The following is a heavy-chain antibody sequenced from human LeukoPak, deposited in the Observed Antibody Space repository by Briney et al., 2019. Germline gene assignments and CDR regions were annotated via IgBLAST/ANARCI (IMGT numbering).Heavy chain of an antibody. D-gene: IGHD3/OR15-3a*01. J-gene: IGHJ4*02. CDR2: IYYSGTT. CDR1: GGSISSSRYY. V-gene: IGHV4-39*01. Sequence: PSETLSLTCTVSGGSISSSRYYWGWIRQPPGKGLEWIGNIYYSGTTYYKPSLRSRVTISVDTSKNQFSLKLSSVTAADTAVYYCARQTGSGLFILPGGQGTLVTVSS. CDR3: ARQTGSGLFILP.